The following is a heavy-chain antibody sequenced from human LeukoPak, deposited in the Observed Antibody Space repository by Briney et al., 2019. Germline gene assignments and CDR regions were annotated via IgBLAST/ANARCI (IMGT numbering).Heavy chain of an antibody. J-gene: IGHJ4*02. CDR3: ARRGLVVVPL. V-gene: IGHV4-39*01. CDR1: GGSISSSSYY. CDR2: IYYSGST. D-gene: IGHD2-21*01. Sequence: PSETLSLTCTVSGGSISSSSYYWGWIRQPPGKGLEWIGSIYYSGSTYYNPSLKSRVTISVDTPKNQFSLSLTSVTAADTAVYYCARRGLVVVPLWGQGTLVTVSS.